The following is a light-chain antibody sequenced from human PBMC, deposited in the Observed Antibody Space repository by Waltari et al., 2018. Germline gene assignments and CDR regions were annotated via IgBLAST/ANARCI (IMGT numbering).Light chain of an antibody. V-gene: IGLV1-40*01. CDR3: QSFDNSLRRSVI. Sequence: QSVLTQPPSVSGAPGQRVTISCTGSSSNIGAGFDVHWSQQLPGAAPKLLIYGNTNRPSGVPDRFSGSKSGTSASLAITGLQAEDEADYYCQSFDNSLRRSVIFGGGTKLTVL. CDR1: SSNIGAGFD. J-gene: IGLJ2*01. CDR2: GNT.